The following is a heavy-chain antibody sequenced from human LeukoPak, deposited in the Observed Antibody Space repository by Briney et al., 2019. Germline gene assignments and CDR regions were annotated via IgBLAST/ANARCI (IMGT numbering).Heavy chain of an antibody. Sequence: GGSLRLSCAASGFTFSSYSMNWVRQAPGKGLEWVSSVSSSSSYIYYADSVKGRFTISRDNAKNSLYLQMNSLRAEDTAVYYCALGAYDSSGYYHYWGQGTLVTVSS. V-gene: IGHV3-21*01. CDR1: GFTFSSYS. CDR3: ALGAYDSSGYYHY. CDR2: VSSSSSYI. J-gene: IGHJ4*02. D-gene: IGHD3-22*01.